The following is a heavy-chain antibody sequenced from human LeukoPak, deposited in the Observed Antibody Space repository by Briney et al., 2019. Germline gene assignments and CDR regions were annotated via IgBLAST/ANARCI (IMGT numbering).Heavy chain of an antibody. CDR1: GFTFTSYA. CDR2: ISHDDKNR. D-gene: IGHD6-19*01. Sequence: GRSLRLSCAASGFTFTSYAFRWVRQAPGKGLEWVTVISHDDKNRYYADSVKGRFTISRDNSKNTVYLQMNSLRVEDTAVYFCVRDRDTSGWLYWGQGTLVTVSS. J-gene: IGHJ4*02. V-gene: IGHV3-30*04. CDR3: VRDRDTSGWLY.